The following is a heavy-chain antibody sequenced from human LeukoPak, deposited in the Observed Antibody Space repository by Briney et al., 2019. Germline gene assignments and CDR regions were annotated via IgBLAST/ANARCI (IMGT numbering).Heavy chain of an antibody. CDR3: VKGSCSSASCQFDY. CDR2: ISYDGSNK. D-gene: IGHD2-2*01. V-gene: IGHV3-30*14. CDR1: GFTFSSYA. Sequence: PGGSLRLSCAASGFTFSSYAMHWVRQAPGKGLEWVAVISYDGSNKYYADSVKGRFTISRDNSKNTLYLQMSSLRAEDTAVYYCVKGSCSSASCQFDYWGQGTRVTVSS. J-gene: IGHJ4*02.